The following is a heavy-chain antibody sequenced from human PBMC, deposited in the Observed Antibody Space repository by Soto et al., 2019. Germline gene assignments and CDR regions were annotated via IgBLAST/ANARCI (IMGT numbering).Heavy chain of an antibody. D-gene: IGHD3-10*01. V-gene: IGHV1-8*01. Sequence: QVQLVQSGAEVQKPGASVKVSCKASGYTFTSYDINWVRQATGQGLAWMGWMNPNSGNTGYAQKFPGRVTMTRNTSISTAYMELSSLRSEDTAVYYCARVWYYSSGSPFDPWGQGTLVTVSS. CDR3: ARVWYYSSGSPFDP. CDR1: GYTFTSYD. CDR2: MNPNSGNT. J-gene: IGHJ5*02.